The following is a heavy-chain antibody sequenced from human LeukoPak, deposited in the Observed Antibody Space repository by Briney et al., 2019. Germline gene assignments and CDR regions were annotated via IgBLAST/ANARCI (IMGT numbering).Heavy chain of an antibody. CDR3: ARALGSGRRHDAFDI. Sequence: GGSLRLSCAASGFTFTNYFMHWVRQAPGKGLEDVSAISNNGGATYFAKSVKDRFTISRDDFKNTLYLQMGSLRAEDMAVYYCARALGSGRRHDAFDIWGQGTMVTVSS. CDR2: ISNNGGAT. D-gene: IGHD2-15*01. J-gene: IGHJ3*02. CDR1: GFTFTNYF. V-gene: IGHV3-64*01.